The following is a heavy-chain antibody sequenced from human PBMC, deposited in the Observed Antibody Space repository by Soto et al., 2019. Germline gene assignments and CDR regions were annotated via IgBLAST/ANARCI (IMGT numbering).Heavy chain of an antibody. CDR3: TLNHCAGGGCYDRDY. CDR2: ISSGGSP. CDR1: DESVTSPGSY. V-gene: IGHV4-31*11. J-gene: IGHJ1*01. Sequence: SETLSLTYAVSDESVTSPGSYWNWIRQRPDTGLEWIGYISSGGSPFYNPSLQSRVSLSLDTSNNLFSLTLNSVTAADTAVYYCTLNHCAGGGCYDRDYWGQGTRVTVS. D-gene: IGHD2-15*01.